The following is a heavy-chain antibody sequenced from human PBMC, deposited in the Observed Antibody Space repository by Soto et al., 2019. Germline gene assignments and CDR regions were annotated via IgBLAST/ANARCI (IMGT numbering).Heavy chain of an antibody. Sequence: EVQLLESGGGLVQPGGSRRLSCAASGFTFGGNPLGWVRQAPGKGLEWASPIIGVGGGTYYADPVKGRLTISRDNSKNTLYLQMNSLRAEDTAVYYCAKEEDIVVEGPAYQYLKSSRKYIDYWGQGTLVTVSS. CDR3: AKEEDIVVEGPAYQYLKSSRKYIDY. CDR2: IIGVGGGT. CDR1: GFTFGGNP. V-gene: IGHV3-23*01. J-gene: IGHJ4*02. D-gene: IGHD2-2*01.